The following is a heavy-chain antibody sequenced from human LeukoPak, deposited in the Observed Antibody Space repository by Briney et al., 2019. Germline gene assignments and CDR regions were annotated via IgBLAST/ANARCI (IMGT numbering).Heavy chain of an antibody. V-gene: IGHV1-69*04. CDR2: IIPILGIA. CDR1: GGTFSSYA. CDR3: ARVVGLYCSGGSCHADY. Sequence: ASVKVSCKASGGTFSSYAISWVRQAPGQGLEWMGRIIPILGIASYAQKFQGRVTITADKSTSTAYMELRSLRSDDTAVYYCARVVGLYCSGGSCHADYWGQGTLVTVSS. J-gene: IGHJ4*02. D-gene: IGHD2-15*01.